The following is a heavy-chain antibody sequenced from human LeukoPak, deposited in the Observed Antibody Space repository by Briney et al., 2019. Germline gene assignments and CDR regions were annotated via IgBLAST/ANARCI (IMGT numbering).Heavy chain of an antibody. CDR2: ISAYNGNT. D-gene: IGHD5-18*01. Sequence: ASVKVSCKASGYTFTSYGISWVRQAPGQGLEWKGWISAYNGNTNYAQKLQGRVTMTTDTSTSTAYMELRSLRSDDTAVYYCASGAMGPYYYYGMDVWGQGTTVTVSS. V-gene: IGHV1-18*01. CDR3: ASGAMGPYYYYGMDV. CDR1: GYTFTSYG. J-gene: IGHJ6*02.